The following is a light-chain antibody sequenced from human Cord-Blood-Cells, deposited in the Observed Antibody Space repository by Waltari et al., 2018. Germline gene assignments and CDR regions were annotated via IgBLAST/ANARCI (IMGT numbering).Light chain of an antibody. J-gene: IGKJ5*01. V-gene: IGKV3-15*01. CDR1: QSVSSN. CDR2: GAA. CDR3: QQYNNWPPVT. Sequence: EIVMTQSPATLSVSPGERATLSCRASQSVSSNLAWYQQKPVQAPRLLIYGAATRATGIPARFSGSGSGTEFTLTISSLQSEDFAVYYCQQYNNWPPVTFGQGTRLEIK.